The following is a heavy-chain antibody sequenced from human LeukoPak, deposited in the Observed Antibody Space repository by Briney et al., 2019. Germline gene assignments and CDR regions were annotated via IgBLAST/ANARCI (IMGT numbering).Heavy chain of an antibody. CDR2: ISGSGGST. V-gene: IGHV3-23*01. Sequence: QPGGSLRLSCAASGFTFSSYEMNWVRQAPGKGLEWVSDISGSGGSTYYADSVKGRSTISRDNSKNTLYLQMNSLRAEDTAVYYCAKDSAYSSGWRDPVYWGQGTLVTVSS. CDR3: AKDSAYSSGWRDPVY. D-gene: IGHD6-19*01. J-gene: IGHJ4*02. CDR1: GFTFSSYE.